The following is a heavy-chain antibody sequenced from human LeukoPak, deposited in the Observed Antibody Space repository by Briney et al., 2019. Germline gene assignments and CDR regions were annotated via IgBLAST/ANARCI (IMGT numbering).Heavy chain of an antibody. CDR2: INHSGSTS. D-gene: IGHD3-22*01. J-gene: IGHJ5*02. Sequence: KTSETLSLTCAVYGESFSGYFWNWIRQPPGKGLEWIGEINHSGSTSNHNPSPKSRVTMSVDTSKNQFSLKLSSVTAADTAVYYCARNPAGDSSGPFDPWGQGTLVTVSS. V-gene: IGHV4-34*01. CDR3: ARNPAGDSSGPFDP. CDR1: GESFSGYF.